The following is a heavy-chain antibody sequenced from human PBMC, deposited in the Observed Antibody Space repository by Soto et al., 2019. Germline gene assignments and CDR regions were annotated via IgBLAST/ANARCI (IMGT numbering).Heavy chain of an antibody. CDR3: ASGNPYSSSWYVRNWFDP. D-gene: IGHD6-13*01. J-gene: IGHJ5*02. CDR1: GGSFSGYY. CDR2: INHSGST. V-gene: IGHV4-34*01. Sequence: SETLSLTCAVYGGSFSGYYWSWIRQPPGKGLEWIGEINHSGSTNYNPSLKSRVTISVDTSKNQFSLKLSSVTAADTAVYYCASGNPYSSSWYVRNWFDPWGQGTLVTVSS.